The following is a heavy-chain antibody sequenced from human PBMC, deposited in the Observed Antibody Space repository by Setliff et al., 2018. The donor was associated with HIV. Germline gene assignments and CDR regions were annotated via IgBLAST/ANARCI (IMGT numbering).Heavy chain of an antibody. CDR3: VRDIKYGWGSHYIGPSPGFDY. Sequence: ASVKVSCKASGGTFSSYAISWVRQAPGQGLEWMGRIIPIFGTSNYAQKFQGRVTITADTSTSTAYMELSSLTSEDTAVYYCVRDIKYGWGSHYIGPSPGFDYWGQGTMVTVSS. CDR2: IIPIFGTS. D-gene: IGHD3-10*01. CDR1: GGTFSSYA. J-gene: IGHJ4*02. V-gene: IGHV1-69*06.